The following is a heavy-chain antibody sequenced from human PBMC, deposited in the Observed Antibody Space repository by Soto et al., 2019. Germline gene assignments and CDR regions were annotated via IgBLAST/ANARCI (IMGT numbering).Heavy chain of an antibody. CDR3: AREIAAAGSSEIDY. Sequence: PGGALRRSCVASGFTFSSYAMHWGRQAPGKGLEWVAVISYDGSNKYYADSVKGRFTISRDNSKNTLYLQMNSLRAEDTAVYYCAREIAAAGSSEIDYWGQGTLVLVSP. CDR1: GFTFSSYA. V-gene: IGHV3-30-3*01. J-gene: IGHJ4*02. CDR2: ISYDGSNK. D-gene: IGHD6-13*01.